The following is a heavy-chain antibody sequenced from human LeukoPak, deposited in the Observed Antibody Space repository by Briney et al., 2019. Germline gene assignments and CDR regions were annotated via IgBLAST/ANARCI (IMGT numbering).Heavy chain of an antibody. CDR3: ARKKAAGAKNFDY. J-gene: IGHJ4*02. CDR2: IYYSGST. D-gene: IGHD6-13*01. CDR1: GGSISSSSYY. V-gene: IGHV4-39*01. Sequence: SETLSLTWTVSGGSISSSSYYWGWIRQPPGKGPEWIGSIYYSGSTYYNPYLKSRVTISVDTSKNQFSLKLSSVTAADTAVYCCARKKAAGAKNFDYWGQGTLVTVSS.